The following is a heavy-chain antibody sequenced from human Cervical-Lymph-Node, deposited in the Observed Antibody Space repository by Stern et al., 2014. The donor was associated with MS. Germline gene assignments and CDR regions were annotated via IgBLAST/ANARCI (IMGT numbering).Heavy chain of an antibody. D-gene: IGHD6-13*01. CDR2: IWYDGSNK. Sequence: VQLVESGGGVVQPGRSLRLSCAASGFTFSSYGMHWVRQAPGKGLAWGAVIWYDGSNKYYADSVKGRFTISRDNSKNTLYLQMNSLRAEDTAVYYCARGSSSSWYFDYWGQGTLVTVSS. J-gene: IGHJ4*02. CDR3: ARGSSSSWYFDY. V-gene: IGHV3-33*01. CDR1: GFTFSSYG.